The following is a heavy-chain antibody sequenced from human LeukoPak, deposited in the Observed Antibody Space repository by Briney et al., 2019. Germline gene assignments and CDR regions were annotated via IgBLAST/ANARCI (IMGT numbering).Heavy chain of an antibody. D-gene: IGHD5-24*01. V-gene: IGHV3-74*01. CDR3: VRDNAYTFDY. CDR1: GFKFSSYW. CDR2: INTNGDSA. Sequence: GGSLRLSCAVSGFKFSSYWMNWVRQVPGKGLVWVAHINTNGDSANYADSVKGRFTISRDNAKSTLSLQMNSLRAEDTAIYYCVRDNAYTFDYWGQGTLVTVSS. J-gene: IGHJ4*01.